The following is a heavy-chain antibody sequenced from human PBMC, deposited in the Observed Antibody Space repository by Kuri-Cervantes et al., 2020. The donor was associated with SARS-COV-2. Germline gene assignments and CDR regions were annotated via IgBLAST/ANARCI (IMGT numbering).Heavy chain of an antibody. D-gene: IGHD4-11*01. Sequence: SVKVSCKASGGTFSSYAISWVRQAPGQGLEWMGGIIPIFRTANYAQKFQGRVTITADKSTSTAYMELSSLRSEDTAVYYCARATVTSGQFYYGMDVWGPGTTVTVSS. CDR3: ARATVTSGQFYYGMDV. J-gene: IGHJ6*02. CDR2: IIPIFRTA. CDR1: GGTFSSYA. V-gene: IGHV1-69*06.